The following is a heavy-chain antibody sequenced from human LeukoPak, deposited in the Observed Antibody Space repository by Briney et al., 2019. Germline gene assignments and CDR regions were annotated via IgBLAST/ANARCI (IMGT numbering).Heavy chain of an antibody. CDR3: VMDSSGYYVY. D-gene: IGHD3-22*01. CDR2: IYYSGST. Sequence: SETLSLTCTVSGGSISSYYWSWIRQPPGKGLEWIGCIYYSGSTNYNPSFKSRVTISVDTSKNQFSLKLSSVTAADTAVYYCVMDSSGYYVYWGQGTLVTVSS. V-gene: IGHV4-59*01. J-gene: IGHJ4*02. CDR1: GGSISSYY.